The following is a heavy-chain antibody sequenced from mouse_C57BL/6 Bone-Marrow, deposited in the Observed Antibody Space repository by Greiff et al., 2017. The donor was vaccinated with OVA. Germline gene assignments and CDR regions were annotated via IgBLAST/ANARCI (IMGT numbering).Heavy chain of an antibody. CDR2: IDPETGGP. CDR3: TRGYSNYYAMDY. D-gene: IGHD2-5*01. V-gene: IGHV1-15*01. CDR1: GYTFTDYE. J-gene: IGHJ4*01. Sequence: QVQLQQSGAELVRPGASVTLSCKASGYTFTDYEMHWVKQTPVHGLEWIGAIDPETGGPAYNQKFKGKAILTAAKSSSTAYMVLRSLTSEDSAVYYCTRGYSNYYAMDYWGQGTSVTVSS.